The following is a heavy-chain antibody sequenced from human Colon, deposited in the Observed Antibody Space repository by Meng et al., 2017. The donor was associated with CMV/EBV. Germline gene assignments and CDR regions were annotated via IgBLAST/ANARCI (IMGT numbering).Heavy chain of an antibody. Sequence: CTASGFTFSHYGFHWVRQGPGKGLEWLTAIQFDGSRTYYADSVKGRFTISRDDSKNTLYLQITDLRAEDTAVYYCARDVSATNFIFDFWGQGVLVTVSS. CDR2: IQFDGSRT. J-gene: IGHJ5*01. D-gene: IGHD2/OR15-2a*01. CDR3: ARDVSATNFIFDF. CDR1: GFTFSHYG. V-gene: IGHV3-33*01.